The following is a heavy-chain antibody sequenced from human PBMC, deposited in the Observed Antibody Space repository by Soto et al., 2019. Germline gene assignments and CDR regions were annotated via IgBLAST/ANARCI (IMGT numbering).Heavy chain of an antibody. CDR3: ARDDYDILTGPREGLDY. V-gene: IGHV3-33*01. CDR2: IWYDGSNK. J-gene: IGHJ4*02. CDR1: GFTFSSYG. D-gene: IGHD3-9*01. Sequence: GGSLRLSCAASGFTFSSYGMHWVRQAPGKGLEWVAVIWYDGSNKYYVDSVKGRFTISRDNSKDTLYLQMNSLGVEDTAVYYCARDDYDILTGPREGLDYWGQGTLVTVSS.